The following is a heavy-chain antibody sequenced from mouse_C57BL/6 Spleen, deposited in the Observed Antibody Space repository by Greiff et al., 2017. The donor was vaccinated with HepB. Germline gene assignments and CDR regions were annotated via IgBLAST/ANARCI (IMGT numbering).Heavy chain of an antibody. D-gene: IGHD1-1*01. CDR2: ISGGGGNT. CDR1: GFTFSSYT. V-gene: IGHV5-9*01. CDR3: ARHRIYYGSSSAMDY. Sequence: EVKLMESGGGLVKPGGSLKLSCAASGFTFSSYTMSWVRQTPEKRLEWVATISGGGGNTYYPDSVKGRFTISRDNAKNTLYLQMSSLRSEDTALYYCARHRIYYGSSSAMDYWGQGTSVTVSS. J-gene: IGHJ4*01.